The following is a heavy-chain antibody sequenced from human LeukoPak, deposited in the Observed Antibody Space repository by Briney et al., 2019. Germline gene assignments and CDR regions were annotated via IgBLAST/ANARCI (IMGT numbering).Heavy chain of an antibody. V-gene: IGHV1-2*04. CDR3: ARDRGPQWWGSFDY. D-gene: IGHD3-16*01. Sequence: AAVKVSCKASGYTFTDYYIHLVRQAPGQGLEWRGWINPNSGDTNLAQKFQGWVTMTRDTSIGTAYLELSRLTSDDTAVYYCARDRGPQWWGSFDYWGQGTLVTVSS. J-gene: IGHJ4*02. CDR1: GYTFTDYY. CDR2: INPNSGDT.